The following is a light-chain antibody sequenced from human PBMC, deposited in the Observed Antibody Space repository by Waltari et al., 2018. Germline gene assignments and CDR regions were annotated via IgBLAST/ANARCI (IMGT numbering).Light chain of an antibody. V-gene: IGLV2-8*01. CDR2: EVT. CDR3: SSYAGSNLWV. Sequence: QSALTQPPSASGSPGQSVTISCTGTSSDVGGYDYVPWYQQHPDKAPKLMIYEVTKRPSVVPDRFSGSKSGNTASLTVSGLQAEDEADYYCSSYAGSNLWVFGGGTKLTVL. J-gene: IGLJ3*02. CDR1: SSDVGGYDY.